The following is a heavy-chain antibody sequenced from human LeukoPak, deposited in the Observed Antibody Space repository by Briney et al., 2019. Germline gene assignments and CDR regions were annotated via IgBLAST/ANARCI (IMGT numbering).Heavy chain of an antibody. CDR1: GGSISTYF. CDR2: IYTTETT. CDR3: AREHRGARLAFDL. J-gene: IGHJ3*01. D-gene: IGHD3-10*01. Sequence: SETLSLTCTVSGGSISTYFWSWIRQPAGKGLEWIGRIYTTETTNYNPSLKSRITMSVDTSKNQFSLKLSSVTAADTAVYYCAREHRGARLAFDLWGQGTMVTVSS. V-gene: IGHV4-4*07.